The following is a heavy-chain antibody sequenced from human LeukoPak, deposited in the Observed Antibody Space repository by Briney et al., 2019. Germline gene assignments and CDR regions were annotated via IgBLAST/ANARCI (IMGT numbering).Heavy chain of an antibody. J-gene: IGHJ4*02. Sequence: SETLSLTCTVSGGSISSGGYYWSWIRQHPGKGLEWIGYTYYSGSTYYNPSLKSRVAISVDTSKNQFSLKLSSVTAADTAVYYCARLVQDCSGGSCYSHFDYWGQGTLVTVSS. CDR2: TYYSGST. D-gene: IGHD2-15*01. CDR1: GGSISSGGYY. V-gene: IGHV4-31*03. CDR3: ARLVQDCSGGSCYSHFDY.